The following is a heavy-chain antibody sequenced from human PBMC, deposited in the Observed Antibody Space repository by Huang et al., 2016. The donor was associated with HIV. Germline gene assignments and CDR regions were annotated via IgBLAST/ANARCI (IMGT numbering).Heavy chain of an antibody. CDR3: ASQHIGAAATWF. D-gene: IGHD6-13*01. V-gene: IGHV4-39*01. J-gene: IGHJ4*02. CDR1: GDFISSTNYY. CDR2: VYQWGST. Sequence: QLQLQESGPGQVKPSETLSLTCTVSGDFISSTNYYWGWIRQSPGKGLVWCGGVYQWGSTNYNPSLNSRVTLSVDTSRNQFSLRLNSVTDADTAVYYCASQHIGAAATWFWGRGTQVAVSS.